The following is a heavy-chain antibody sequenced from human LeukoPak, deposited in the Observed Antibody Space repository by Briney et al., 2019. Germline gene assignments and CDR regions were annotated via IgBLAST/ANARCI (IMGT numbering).Heavy chain of an antibody. CDR2: ISSSSSYI. Sequence: GGSLRLSCAASGFTFSSYSINWVRQAPGKGLEWVSSISSSSSYIYYADSVKGRFTISRDNAKNSLYLQMNSLRAEDTAVYYCARGRGYSYGYDYWGQGTLVTVSS. D-gene: IGHD5-18*01. CDR1: GFTFSSYS. V-gene: IGHV3-21*01. J-gene: IGHJ4*02. CDR3: ARGRGYSYGYDY.